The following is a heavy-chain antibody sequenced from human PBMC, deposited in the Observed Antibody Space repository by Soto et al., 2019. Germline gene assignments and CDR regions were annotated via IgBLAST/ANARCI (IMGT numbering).Heavy chain of an antibody. CDR1: GFTFNDYW. J-gene: IGHJ4*02. V-gene: IGHV3-7*03. Sequence: EVLLVESGGGLVQPGGSLRLSCAASGFTFNDYWMNWVRQAPGKGLEWVANIKKEGGEKNYADSAQGRFTISRDDTKNSAYLQMNSLSAEDTAVYFCVRSRGWIFDYWGQGGLVTVSS. CDR2: IKKEGGEK. CDR3: VRSRGWIFDY. D-gene: IGHD6-19*01.